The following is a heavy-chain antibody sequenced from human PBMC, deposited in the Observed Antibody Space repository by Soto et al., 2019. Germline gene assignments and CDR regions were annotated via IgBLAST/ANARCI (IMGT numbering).Heavy chain of an antibody. CDR2: ISPYNGKR. J-gene: IGHJ4*01. Sequence: GASVKVSCKASGYTFTSYGLSWVRQAPGQGLEWMGWISPYNGKRDESPKFQGRVSMTTDIFTNTAYMELSSLTSADSAIYYCARDPGLGSSYPTLDYWGQGSLVTVSS. V-gene: IGHV1-18*04. CDR3: ARDPGLGSSYPTLDY. CDR1: GYTFTSYG. D-gene: IGHD3-10*01.